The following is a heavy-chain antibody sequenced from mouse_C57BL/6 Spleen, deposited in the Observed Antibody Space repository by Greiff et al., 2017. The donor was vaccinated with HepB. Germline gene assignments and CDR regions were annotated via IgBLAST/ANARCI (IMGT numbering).Heavy chain of an antibody. Sequence: QVQLQQSGAELVKPGASVKISCKASGYAFSSYWMNWVKQRPGKGLEWIGQIYPGDGDTNYNGRFKGKATLTADKSSSTAYMQLSSLTSEDSAVYFCASMDITTVVATPFAYWGQGTLVTVSA. D-gene: IGHD1-1*01. CDR1: GYAFSSYW. J-gene: IGHJ3*01. CDR2: IYPGDGDT. CDR3: ASMDITTVVATPFAY. V-gene: IGHV1-80*01.